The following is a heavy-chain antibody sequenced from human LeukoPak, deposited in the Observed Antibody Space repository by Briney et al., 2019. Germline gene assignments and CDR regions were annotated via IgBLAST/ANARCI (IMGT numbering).Heavy chain of an antibody. V-gene: IGHV1-18*01. Sequence: ASVKVSCKASGYTFTSYGISWVRQAPGQGLEWMGWISAYNGNTNYAQKLQGRVTMTTDTSTSTAYMELRSLRSDDTAVYYCARVPGSGSSNYYYYYYMDVWGKGTTVTVSS. J-gene: IGHJ6*03. D-gene: IGHD3-10*01. CDR1: GYTFTSYG. CDR2: ISAYNGNT. CDR3: ARVPGSGSSNYYYYYYMDV.